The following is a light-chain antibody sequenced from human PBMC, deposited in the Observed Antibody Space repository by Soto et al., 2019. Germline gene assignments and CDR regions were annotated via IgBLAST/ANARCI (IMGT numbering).Light chain of an antibody. CDR2: EGN. CDR3: CSFAGSLYV. Sequence: QSVLTQPGSVSGSPGQSITISCTGGSRDVGGYNLVSWYQQHPGKVPKLIIYEGNQRPSGVSNRFSGSKSGNTASLTISGLQAEDEADYYCCSFAGSLYVFGTGTKVTLL. CDR1: SRDVGGYNL. V-gene: IGLV2-23*01. J-gene: IGLJ1*01.